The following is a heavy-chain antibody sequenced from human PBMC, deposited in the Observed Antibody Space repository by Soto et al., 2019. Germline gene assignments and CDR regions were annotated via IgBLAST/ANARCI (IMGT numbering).Heavy chain of an antibody. CDR1: GFTFSNAW. D-gene: IGHD5-12*01. CDR3: TTGPMLGYSGYDFDY. Sequence: GGSLRLSCAASGFTFSNAWMSWVRQAPGKGLEWVGHIKSKTDGGTTDYAAPVKGRFTISRDDSKNTLYLQMNSLKTEDTAVYYCTTGPMLGYSGYDFDYWGQGTLVTVSS. J-gene: IGHJ4*02. CDR2: IKSKTDGGTT. V-gene: IGHV3-15*01.